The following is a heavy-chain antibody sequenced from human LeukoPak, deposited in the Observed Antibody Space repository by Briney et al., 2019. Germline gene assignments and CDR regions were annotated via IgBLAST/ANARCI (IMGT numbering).Heavy chain of an antibody. CDR1: GGTFSSYA. D-gene: IGHD3-3*01. V-gene: IGHV1-69*05. CDR2: IIPIFGTA. CDR3: AREARSGITIFGVVSHYFDY. Sequence: SVKVSCKASGGTFSSYAISWVRQAPGQGLEWMGGIIPIFGTANYAQKLQGRVTMTTDTSTSTAYMELSRLRSDDTAVYYCAREARSGITIFGVVSHYFDYWGQGTLVTVSS. J-gene: IGHJ4*02.